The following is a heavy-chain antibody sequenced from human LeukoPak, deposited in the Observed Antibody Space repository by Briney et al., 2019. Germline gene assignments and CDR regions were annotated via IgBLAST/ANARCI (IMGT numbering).Heavy chain of an antibody. CDR1: GGTFSSYA. CDR2: IIPIFGTA. Sequence: ASVKVSCKASGGTFSSYAISWVRQAPGQGLEWMGGIIPIFGTANYAQKFQGRVTITTDESTSTAYMELSSLRSEDTAAYYCARGVKGRSGSYYASFDYWGQGTLVTVSS. D-gene: IGHD1-26*01. J-gene: IGHJ4*02. V-gene: IGHV1-69*05. CDR3: ARGVKGRSGSYYASFDY.